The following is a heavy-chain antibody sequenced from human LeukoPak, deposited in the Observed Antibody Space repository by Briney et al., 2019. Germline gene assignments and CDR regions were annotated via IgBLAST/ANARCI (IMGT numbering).Heavy chain of an antibody. V-gene: IGHV3-21*06. J-gene: IGHJ6*03. CDR2: ITSSSSYI. Sequence: GGTLRLSCAASGFTFSTYGMSWVRQAPGKELEWVSSITSSSSYIYYADSVKGRFTISRDNAKNSLYLQMDSLRVEDTAEYYCARDPYSGNYGAYYYYYMDVWGKGTTVTVSS. CDR1: GFTFSTYG. D-gene: IGHD1-26*01. CDR3: ARDPYSGNYGAYYYYYMDV.